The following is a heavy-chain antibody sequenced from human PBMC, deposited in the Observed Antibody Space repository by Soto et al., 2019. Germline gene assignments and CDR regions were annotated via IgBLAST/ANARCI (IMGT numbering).Heavy chain of an antibody. D-gene: IGHD6-13*01. V-gene: IGHV3-23*01. CDR3: TKQSPYSNSWYGVDY. CDR1: GFTFSNYG. CDR2: ISGRGDDT. J-gene: IGHJ4*02. Sequence: EVQLLESGGGLVQPGGSLRLSCAASGFTFSNYGMNWVRQATGAGLEWVSGISGRGDDTLYADSVKGRFTISRDSSKNTLYLKMNSLRAEATAVYYCTKQSPYSNSWYGVDYWGQGTLVTVSS.